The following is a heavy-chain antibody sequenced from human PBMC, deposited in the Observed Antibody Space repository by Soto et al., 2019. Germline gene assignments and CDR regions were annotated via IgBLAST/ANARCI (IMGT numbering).Heavy chain of an antibody. J-gene: IGHJ5*02. D-gene: IGHD3-9*01. CDR1: GYTFTGYY. Sequence: ASVKVFCKDSGYTFTGYYMHWVRQAPGQGLEWMGWINPNSGGTNYAQKFQGWVTMTRDTSISTAYMDLSRMRSDDTAVYYCAREYYVILAGYPEDKTQYCFDPWGKGTLVTVSS. CDR3: AREYYVILAGYPEDKTQYCFDP. V-gene: IGHV1-2*04. CDR2: INPNSGGT.